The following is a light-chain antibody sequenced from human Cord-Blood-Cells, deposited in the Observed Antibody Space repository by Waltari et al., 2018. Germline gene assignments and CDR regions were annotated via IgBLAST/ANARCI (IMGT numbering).Light chain of an antibody. CDR1: SSDVRGYNY. CDR3: SSYTSSSTLGV. V-gene: IGLV2-14*01. CDR2: EVS. J-gene: IGLJ2*01. Sequence: QSALTQPASVSGSPGQSITISCTGPSSDVRGYNYVSWYQQHPGKAPKLMIYEVSNRPSGVSNRFSGSKSGNTASLTISGLQAEDEADYYCSSYTSSSTLGVFGGGTKLTVL.